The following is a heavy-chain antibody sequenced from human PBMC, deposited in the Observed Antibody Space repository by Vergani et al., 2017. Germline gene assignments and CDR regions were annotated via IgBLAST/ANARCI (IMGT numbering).Heavy chain of an antibody. V-gene: IGHV4-39*02. J-gene: IGHJ5*01. Sequence: QLQLQQSGPGLVKPSETLSLTCTVSGYSISTSNYYWGWIRQPPGKGLEWIGNIYYTGSTYYNPSLKSRLTISVDTSKDHFSLQLSSVTATDTAVYYCARFPNIVGENWFDSWGQGTLVTVSS. CDR3: ARFPNIVGENWFDS. CDR2: IYYTGST. CDR1: GYSISTSNYY. D-gene: IGHD2/OR15-2a*01.